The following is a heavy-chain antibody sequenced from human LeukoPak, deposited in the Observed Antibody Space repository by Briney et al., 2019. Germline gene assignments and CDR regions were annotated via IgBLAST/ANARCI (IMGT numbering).Heavy chain of an antibody. J-gene: IGHJ4*02. CDR1: GFTFSSYA. V-gene: IGHV3-23*01. D-gene: IGHD3-22*01. CDR3: AKVGYYYDSSGYYNGY. CDR2: ISGSGGST. Sequence: GGSLRLSCAASGFTFSSYAMSWVRQAPGKGLEWVSAISGSGGSTYYADSVKGRFTISRDNSKNTLYLQMNSLRAKDTAVYYCAKVGYYYDSSGYYNGYWGQGTLVTVSS.